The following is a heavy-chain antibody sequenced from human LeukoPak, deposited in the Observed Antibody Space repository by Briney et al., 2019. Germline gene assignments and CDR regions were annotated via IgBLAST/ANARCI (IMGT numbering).Heavy chain of an antibody. CDR1: KFTFSSYG. CDR2: ISYGGNDK. Sequence: GGSLRLSCAASKFTFSSYGMHWVRQAPGKGLEWVAVISYGGNDKYYADSVKGRFTISRDNSKNTLYLQMNGLRAEDTAVYYCAKDRWFGELSDYYYGMDVWGQGTTVTVSS. V-gene: IGHV3-30*18. CDR3: AKDRWFGELSDYYYGMDV. J-gene: IGHJ6*02. D-gene: IGHD3-10*01.